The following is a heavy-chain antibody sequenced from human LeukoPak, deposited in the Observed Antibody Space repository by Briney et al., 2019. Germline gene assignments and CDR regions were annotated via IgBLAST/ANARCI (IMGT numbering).Heavy chain of an antibody. J-gene: IGHJ3*01. CDR3: AMKAVPRPRLPDTFDF. CDR2: ISSRGGTT. D-gene: IGHD6-25*01. V-gene: IGHV3-23*01. Sequence: GRTLRLSCGVSGFTFSNYGLTWGGQAPGKGLEGCSSISSRGGTTDYTDPVKGRFTISRDNSKNTLYLHMHALRARDTAVFYGAMKAVPRPRLPDTFDFWGQGTVGSLSS. CDR1: GFTFSNYG.